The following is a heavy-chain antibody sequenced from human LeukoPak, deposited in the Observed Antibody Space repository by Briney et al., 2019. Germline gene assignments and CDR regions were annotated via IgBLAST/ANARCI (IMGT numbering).Heavy chain of an antibody. CDR1: GYTFTGYY. CDR3: ARHQGYCSGVSCHDNWFDP. D-gene: IGHD2-15*01. CDR2: INPNSGGT. V-gene: IGHV1-2*06. J-gene: IGHJ5*02. Sequence: ASVKVSCKASGYTFTGYYMHWVRQAPGQGLEWMGRINPNSGGTNYAQKFQGRVTMTRDTSISTAYMELSRLRSDDTAVYYCARHQGYCSGVSCHDNWFDPWGQGTLVTVSS.